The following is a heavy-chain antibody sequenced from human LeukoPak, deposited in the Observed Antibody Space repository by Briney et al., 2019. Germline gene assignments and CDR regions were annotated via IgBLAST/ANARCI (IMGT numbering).Heavy chain of an antibody. J-gene: IGHJ4*02. CDR1: GFTLSSYA. D-gene: IGHD3-10*01. CDR3: AKDYRSGINYFDY. CDR2: ISGSGGST. Sequence: PGGSLRLSCAASGFTLSSYAMSWVRQAPGKGLEWVSAISGSGGSTYYADSVKGRFTISRDNSKNTLYLQMNSLRAEDTAVYNCAKDYRSGINYFDYWGQGTLVTVSS. V-gene: IGHV3-23*01.